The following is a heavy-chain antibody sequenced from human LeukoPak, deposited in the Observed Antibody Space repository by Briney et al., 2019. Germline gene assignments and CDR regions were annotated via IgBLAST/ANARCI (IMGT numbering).Heavy chain of an antibody. Sequence: GASVKVSCKPSGYTFTSYALSWVRQAPGQGLEWMGWISTYSGNTNYAQKLQGRITMTIETSTSTAYMELRSLRSDDTAVYYCAGGGSRVVTYGNFDYWGQGTLVTVSS. V-gene: IGHV1-18*01. CDR2: ISTYSGNT. D-gene: IGHD2-21*02. CDR1: GYTFTSYA. J-gene: IGHJ4*02. CDR3: AGGGSRVVTYGNFDY.